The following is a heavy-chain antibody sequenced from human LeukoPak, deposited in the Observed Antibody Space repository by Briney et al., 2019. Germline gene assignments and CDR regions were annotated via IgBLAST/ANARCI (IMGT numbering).Heavy chain of an antibody. Sequence: AGGSLRLSCAASGFTFSSYAMHWVRQAPGKGLEYVSAISSNGGSTYYANSVKGRFTISRDNSKNTLYLQMGSLRAEDMAVYYCARDHGAVAGQGGGAFDIWGQGTMVTVSS. CDR2: ISSNGGST. D-gene: IGHD6-19*01. J-gene: IGHJ3*02. CDR1: GFTFSSYA. CDR3: ARDHGAVAGQGGGAFDI. V-gene: IGHV3-64*01.